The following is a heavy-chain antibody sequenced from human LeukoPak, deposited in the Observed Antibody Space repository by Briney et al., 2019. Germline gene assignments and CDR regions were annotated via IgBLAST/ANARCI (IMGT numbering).Heavy chain of an antibody. Sequence: PGGSLRLSCAASGFTFSDYYMSWIRQAPGKGLEWVSYISSSGSNIYYADSVKGRFTISRDNSKNSLYLQMNSVRAEDTAVYYCARGLWFGAEYFQLWGEGTVVTVS. J-gene: IGHJ1*01. V-gene: IGHV3-11*01. CDR2: ISSSGSNI. CDR3: ARGLWFGAEYFQL. CDR1: GFTFSDYY. D-gene: IGHD3-10*01.